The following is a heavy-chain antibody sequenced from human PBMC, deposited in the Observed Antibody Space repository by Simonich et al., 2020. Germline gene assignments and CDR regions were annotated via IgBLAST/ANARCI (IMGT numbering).Heavy chain of an antibody. V-gene: IGHV1-8*01. J-gene: IGHJ4*02. CDR1: GYTFTSYD. D-gene: IGHD2-15*01. Sequence: QVQLVQSGAEVRNPGASVKVSCKAAGYTFTSYDINWVRQATGQGLEWMGLINPNSGNTGYEQKFQGRVTMTRNTSIRTAYMELSNLRSEDTAVYYCARGGCSGGSCYSLDYWGQGTLVTVSS. CDR3: ARGGCSGGSCYSLDY. CDR2: INPNSGNT.